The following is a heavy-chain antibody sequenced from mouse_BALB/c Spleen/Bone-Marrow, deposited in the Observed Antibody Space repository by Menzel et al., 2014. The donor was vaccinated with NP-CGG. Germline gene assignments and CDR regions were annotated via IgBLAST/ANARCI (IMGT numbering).Heavy chain of an antibody. V-gene: IGHV1-5*01. CDR3: TCFYYDYDGLGCFAY. CDR1: GYTFINYW. J-gene: IGHJ3*01. D-gene: IGHD2-4*01. CDR2: IYPGNRDT. Sequence: EVKLQESGTVLARPGASVKMSCKASGYTFINYWMHLVKQRPGQGLEWIGAIYPGNRDTSYNQKFKAKAKLTAVTSTSTAYMELSSLTNEDSAVYYCTCFYYDYDGLGCFAYWGQGTLVTVSA.